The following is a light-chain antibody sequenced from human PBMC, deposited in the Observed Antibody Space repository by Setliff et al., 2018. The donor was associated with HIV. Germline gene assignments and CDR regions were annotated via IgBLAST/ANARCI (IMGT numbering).Light chain of an antibody. Sequence: QSALTQPPSASGSPGQSVTISCTGTSSDIGDLNYVSWYQQHPGKAPKLMSYVVNKRPSGVPGRFSGSKSGNTASLTASGLQADDEADYYCSSYAGSSNFVIFGGGTQRTVL. CDR3: SSYAGSSNFVI. V-gene: IGLV2-8*01. J-gene: IGLJ2*01. CDR2: VVN. CDR1: SSDIGDLNY.